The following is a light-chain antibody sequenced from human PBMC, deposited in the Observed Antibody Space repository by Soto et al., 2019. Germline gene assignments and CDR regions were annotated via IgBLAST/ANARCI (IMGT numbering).Light chain of an antibody. CDR2: GAS. CDR3: QQYGSSPPRLT. CDR1: QSAGNF. Sequence: EIVMTQSPATLSVSPGETASLSCRASQSAGNFLAWYQQKPGQAPRLLIYGASSRATGIPDRFSGSGSGTDFTLTISRLEPEDFAVYYCQQYGSSPPRLTFGGGTKVDIK. J-gene: IGKJ4*01. V-gene: IGKV3-20*01.